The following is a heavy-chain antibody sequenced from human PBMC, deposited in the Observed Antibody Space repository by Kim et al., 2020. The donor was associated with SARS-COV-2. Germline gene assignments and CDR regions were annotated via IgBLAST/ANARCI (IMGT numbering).Heavy chain of an antibody. J-gene: IGHJ6*02. D-gene: IGHD4-17*01. Sequence: GGSLRLSCAASGFTFSSYAMSWVRQAPGKGLEWVSTISGSGGRTYNAASVKGRFTISRDNSKTTLYLKMISLRAEDTAIYYCAKEMTTVTSYGVDVWGQG. V-gene: IGHV3-23*01. CDR1: GFTFSSYA. CDR3: AKEMTTVTSYGVDV. CDR2: ISGSGGRT.